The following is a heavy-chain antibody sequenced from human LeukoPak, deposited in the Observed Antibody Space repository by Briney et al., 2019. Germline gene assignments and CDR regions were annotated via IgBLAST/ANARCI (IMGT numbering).Heavy chain of an antibody. D-gene: IGHD6-19*01. CDR1: GFTFSSYG. V-gene: IGHV3-30*18. CDR3: AKDLIAVAGTGAGGYFDY. CDR2: ISYDGSNK. Sequence: GGSLRLSCAASGFTFSSYGMHWVRQAPGKGLEWVAVISYDGSNKYYADSVKGRFTISRDNSKNTLYPQMNSLRAEDTAVYYCAKDLIAVAGTGAGGYFDYWGQGTLVTVSS. J-gene: IGHJ4*02.